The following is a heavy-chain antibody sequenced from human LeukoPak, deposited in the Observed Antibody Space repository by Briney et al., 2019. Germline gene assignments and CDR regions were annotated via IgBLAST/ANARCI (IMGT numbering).Heavy chain of an antibody. CDR3: AKKFGGPNYYYYMDV. CDR2: IRYDGRNK. CDR1: GFTFSSYE. J-gene: IGHJ6*03. Sequence: GGSLRLSCAASGFTFSSYEMNWVRQAPGKGLEWVAFIRYDGRNKYYADSVKGRFTISSDNSKNTLYLQMNSLRAEDTAVYYCAKKFGGPNYYYYMDVWGKGTTVTISS. V-gene: IGHV3-30*02. D-gene: IGHD3-16*01.